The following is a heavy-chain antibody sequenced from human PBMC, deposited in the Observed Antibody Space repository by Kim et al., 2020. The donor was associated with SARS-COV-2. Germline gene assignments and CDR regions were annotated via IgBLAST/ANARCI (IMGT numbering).Heavy chain of an antibody. D-gene: IGHD2-15*01. Sequence: SETLSLTCTVSGGSISSSSYYWGWIRQPPGKGLEWIGSIYYSGSTYYNPSLKSRVTISVDTSKNQFSLKLSSVTAADTAVYYCAKYRTRIFNYYYGMDV. V-gene: IGHV4-39*01. CDR2: IYYSGST. J-gene: IGHJ6*01. CDR3: AKYRTRIFNYYYGMDV. CDR1: GGSISSSSYY.